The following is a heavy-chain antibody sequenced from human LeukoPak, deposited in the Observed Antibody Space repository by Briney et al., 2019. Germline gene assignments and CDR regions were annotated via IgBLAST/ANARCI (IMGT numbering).Heavy chain of an antibody. J-gene: IGHJ6*02. CDR3: ARDRAAAAGTRSFGYYGMDV. CDR2: ISAYNGNT. V-gene: IGHV1-18*01. Sequence: EASVKVSCKASGYTFSNYGISWVRQAPGQGLEWMGWISAYNGNTNDAQKFQGRVTVTKDTSTSTVYMEVRSLRSDDTAVYYCARDRAAAAGTRSFGYYGMDVWGQGTTVTVSS. CDR1: GYTFSNYG. D-gene: IGHD6-13*01.